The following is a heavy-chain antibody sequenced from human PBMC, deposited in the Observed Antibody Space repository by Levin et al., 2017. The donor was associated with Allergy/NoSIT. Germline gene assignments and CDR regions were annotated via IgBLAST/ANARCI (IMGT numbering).Heavy chain of an antibody. J-gene: IGHJ4*02. CDR3: ARRTAPTDYYDSSGAPDY. V-gene: IGHV3-21*01. CDR1: GFTFSSYS. CDR2: ISSSSSYI. D-gene: IGHD3-22*01. Sequence: GESLKISCAASGFTFSSYSMNWVRQAPGKGLEWVSSISSSSSYIYYADSVKGRFTISRDNAKNSLYLQMNSLRAEDTAVYYCARRTAPTDYYDSSGAPDYWGQGTLVTVSS.